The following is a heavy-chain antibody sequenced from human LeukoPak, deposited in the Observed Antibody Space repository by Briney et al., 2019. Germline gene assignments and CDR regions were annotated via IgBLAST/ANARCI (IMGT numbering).Heavy chain of an antibody. CDR1: GGSISSSSYY. CDR2: IYYSGST. Sequence: SETLSLTCTVSGGSISSSSYYWGWIRQPPGKGLEWIGSIYYSGSTYYNPSLKSRVTISVDTSKNQFSLKLSSVTAADTAVYYCARGKFPRSSGWYRWFDPWGQGTLVTVSS. CDR3: ARGKFPRSSGWYRWFDP. V-gene: IGHV4-39*07. D-gene: IGHD6-19*01. J-gene: IGHJ5*02.